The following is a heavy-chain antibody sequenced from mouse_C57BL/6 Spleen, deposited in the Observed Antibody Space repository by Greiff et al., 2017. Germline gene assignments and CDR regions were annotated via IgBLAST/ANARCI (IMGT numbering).Heavy chain of an antibody. CDR3: ARGGPFYYFDY. CDR1: GYSITSGYY. J-gene: IGHJ2*01. V-gene: IGHV3-6*01. CDR2: ISYDGSN. Sequence: EVQLQQSGPGLVKPSQSLSLTCSVTGYSITSGYYWNWIRQFPGNKLEWMGYISYDGSNNYNPSLKNRISITRDTSKNQFFLKLNSVTTEDTATYYCARGGPFYYFDYWGQGTTLTVSS.